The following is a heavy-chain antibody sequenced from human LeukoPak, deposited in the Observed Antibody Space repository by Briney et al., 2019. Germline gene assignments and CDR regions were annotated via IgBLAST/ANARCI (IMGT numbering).Heavy chain of an antibody. D-gene: IGHD2-2*01. CDR3: ATGGVRYCSSTSCSLDY. J-gene: IGHJ4*02. Sequence: SETLSLTCTVSGGSISSGSYYWSWIRQPARKGLEWIGRIYTSGSTNYNPSLKSRVTISVDTSKNQFSPKLSSVTAADTAVYYCATGGVRYCSSTSCSLDYWGQGTLVTVSS. V-gene: IGHV4-61*02. CDR2: IYTSGST. CDR1: GGSISSGSYY.